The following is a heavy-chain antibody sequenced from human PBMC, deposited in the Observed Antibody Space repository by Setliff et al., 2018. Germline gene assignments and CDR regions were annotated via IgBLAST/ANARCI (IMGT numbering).Heavy chain of an antibody. D-gene: IGHD3-22*01. J-gene: IGHJ4*02. V-gene: IGHV4-30-4*08. CDR3: ARESRYYYDNLGTLDY. Sequence: SETLSLTCTVSGGSISSGDYYWSWIRQPPGKGLEWIGYIYSSGSTYYNPSLKSRVSISVVTSKNQFSLKLSSVTAADTAVYYCARESRYYYDNLGTLDYWGQGTLVTV. CDR2: IYSSGST. CDR1: GGSISSGDYY.